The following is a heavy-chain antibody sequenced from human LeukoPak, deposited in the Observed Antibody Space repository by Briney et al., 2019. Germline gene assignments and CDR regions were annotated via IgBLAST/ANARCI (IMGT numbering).Heavy chain of an antibody. CDR1: GFTFSSYG. Sequence: GGSLRLSCAASGFTFSSYGMHWVRQAPGKGLEWVAVIWYDGSNKYYADSVKGRFTIPRDNSKNTLYLQMNSLRAEDTAVYYCARDGSYHSSDYWGQGTLVTVSS. V-gene: IGHV3-33*01. CDR2: IWYDGSNK. J-gene: IGHJ4*02. CDR3: ARDGSYHSSDY. D-gene: IGHD3-10*01.